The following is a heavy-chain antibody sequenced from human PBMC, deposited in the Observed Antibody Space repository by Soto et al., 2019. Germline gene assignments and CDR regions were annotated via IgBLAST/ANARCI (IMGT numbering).Heavy chain of an antibody. Sequence: DVQLVESGGGLIQPGESLRLSCAAFGLTISGKKYVAWVRQAPGKVLEWVSALYDVDGSFYADSVTGRFTTSSDSSKTTVYLQMNDLRPDDTAVYYCATWHEREHAFDVWGQATKVTISS. CDR3: ATWHEREHAFDV. CDR1: GLTISGKKY. V-gene: IGHV3-53*01. J-gene: IGHJ3*01. CDR2: LYDVDGS. D-gene: IGHD1-1*01.